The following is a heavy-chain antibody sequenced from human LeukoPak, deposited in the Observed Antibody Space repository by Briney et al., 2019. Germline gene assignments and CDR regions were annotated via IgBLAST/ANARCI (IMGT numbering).Heavy chain of an antibody. J-gene: IGHJ4*02. CDR1: GYTFTGYF. D-gene: IGHD4-23*01. Sequence: ASVKVSCQASGYTFTGYFIHWVRQAPGQGLEWMGWINPNSGGTNYAQKFQGRVTMTRDTSISTAYMELSRLRSDDTAVYYCAISDYGGKSPPLDYWGQGTLVTVSS. V-gene: IGHV1-2*02. CDR2: INPNSGGT. CDR3: AISDYGGKSPPLDY.